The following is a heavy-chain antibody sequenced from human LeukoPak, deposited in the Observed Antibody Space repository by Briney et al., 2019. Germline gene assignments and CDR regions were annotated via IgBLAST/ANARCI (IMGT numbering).Heavy chain of an antibody. Sequence: GGSLRLSCAASGFTFSSYEMNWVRQAPGKGPEWVSSITSSSSYIYYADSVKGRFTISRDNAKNSLYLQMDSLRVEDTAVYYCARDMDRYYMDVWGKGTTVTVSS. J-gene: IGHJ6*03. V-gene: IGHV3-21*06. CDR1: GFTFSSYE. CDR2: ITSSSSYI. CDR3: ARDMDRYYMDV. D-gene: IGHD3-10*01.